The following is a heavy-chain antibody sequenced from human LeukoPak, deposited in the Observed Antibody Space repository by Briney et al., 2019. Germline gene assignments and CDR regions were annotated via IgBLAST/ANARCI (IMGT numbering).Heavy chain of an antibody. D-gene: IGHD4-23*01. V-gene: IGHV1-2*02. CDR2: INPNSGGT. J-gene: IGHJ4*02. CDR1: GYTFTGYY. CDR3: ARAVWGGNPVYPLGY. Sequence: ASVKVSCKASGYTFTGYYMHWVRQAPGQGLEWMGWINPNSGGTNYAQKFQGRVTMTRDTSISTVYMELSSLRSEDTAVYYCARAVWGGNPVYPLGYWGQGTLVTVSS.